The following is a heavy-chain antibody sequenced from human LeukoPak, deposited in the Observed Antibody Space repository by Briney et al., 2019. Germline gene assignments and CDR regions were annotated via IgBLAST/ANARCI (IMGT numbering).Heavy chain of an antibody. J-gene: IGHJ6*03. CDR3: TTDYYDSGSDMDV. V-gene: IGHV3-15*01. Sequence: GGSLRLSRAASGFSFDNAWMSWVRQAPGKGLEWVGRIKRKSEGGITQYAAPVKDRFTISRDDSENTLYLQMNSLKIEDTAVYYCTTDYYDSGSDMDVWGKGTTVTVSS. CDR1: GFSFDNAW. D-gene: IGHD3-22*01. CDR2: IKRKSEGGIT.